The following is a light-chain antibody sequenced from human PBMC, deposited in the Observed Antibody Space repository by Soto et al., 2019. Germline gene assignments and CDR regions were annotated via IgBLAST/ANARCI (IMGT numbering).Light chain of an antibody. CDR1: SGHSSYA. J-gene: IGLJ3*02. V-gene: IGLV4-69*01. CDR2: LDSDGSH. CDR3: QTWGPGFVL. Sequence: QLVLTQSPSASASLGASVKLTCTLSSGHSSYAIAWHQQQPEKGPRYLMKLDSDGSHSKWDGIPDRFSGSSSGAERYLTISSLQSEDEADYYCQTWGPGFVLFGGGTKVTVL.